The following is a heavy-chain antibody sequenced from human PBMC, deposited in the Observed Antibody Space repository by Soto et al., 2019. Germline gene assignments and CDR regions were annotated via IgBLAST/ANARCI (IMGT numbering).Heavy chain of an antibody. V-gene: IGHV3-23*01. CDR1: GFTFSNYA. Sequence: GGSLRLSCAASGFTFSNYAMSWVRQAPGKGLEWVSGVGGSGDSTYYADSVKGRFTISRDNSKDTLYLQMNSLRAKDTAVYYCAKSPLGYCSGGSCYPPHYFDYWGQGTLVTVSS. D-gene: IGHD2-15*01. CDR3: AKSPLGYCSGGSCYPPHYFDY. J-gene: IGHJ4*02. CDR2: VGGSGDST.